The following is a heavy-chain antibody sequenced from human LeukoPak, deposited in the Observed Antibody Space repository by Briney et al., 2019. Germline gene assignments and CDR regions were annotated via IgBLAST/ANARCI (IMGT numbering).Heavy chain of an antibody. Sequence: GGSLRLSCAASGFTSSNYAMSWVRQAPGKGLEWVATIRDSGGTTYYADSVKGRFTISRDNSKNTLYLQMISLRAEDTAVYFCAKDKFTVGRRGGFEIWGQGTMVTVSS. CDR2: IRDSGGTT. J-gene: IGHJ3*02. D-gene: IGHD1-26*01. CDR1: GFTSSNYA. V-gene: IGHV3-23*01. CDR3: AKDKFTVGRRGGFEI.